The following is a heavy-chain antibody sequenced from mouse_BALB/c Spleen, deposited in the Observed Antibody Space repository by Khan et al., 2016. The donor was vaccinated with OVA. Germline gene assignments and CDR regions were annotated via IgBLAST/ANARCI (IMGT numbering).Heavy chain of an antibody. D-gene: IGHD2-10*01. J-gene: IGHJ4*01. CDR2: IWSDGST. V-gene: IGHV2-6-1*01. CDR3: ARQPYYHYNIMDY. CDR1: GFSLTNYG. Sequence: QVQLKESGPGLVAPSQNLSITCTISGFSLTNYGIHWVRQPPGKGLEWLVVIWSDGSTTYNSALKSRLTISKDNSKSQVFLKMNSLQTDDTAMYFCARQPYYHYNIMDYWGKGTSVTVSS.